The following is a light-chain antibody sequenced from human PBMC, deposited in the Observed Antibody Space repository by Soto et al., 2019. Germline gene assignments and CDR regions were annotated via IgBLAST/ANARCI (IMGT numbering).Light chain of an antibody. Sequence: QSVLTQPPSASGTPGQRVSISCSGSSSNIGSEAVNWFQHLPGTTPKLLIYGDYQRPSGVPDRFSGSRSGTSASLAISGLQSQDEADYYCAAWDYSLNAYVFGTGTKVTV. J-gene: IGLJ1*01. CDR2: GDY. V-gene: IGLV1-44*01. CDR3: AAWDYSLNAYV. CDR1: SSNIGSEA.